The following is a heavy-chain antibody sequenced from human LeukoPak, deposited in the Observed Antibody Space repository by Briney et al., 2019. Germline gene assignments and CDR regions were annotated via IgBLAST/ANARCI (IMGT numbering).Heavy chain of an antibody. CDR2: ISYDGSNK. D-gene: IGHD3-9*01. V-gene: IGHV3-30-3*01. Sequence: GGSLRLSCAASGFTFSSYAMHWVRQAPGKGLEWVADISYDGSNKYYADSVKGRLTISRDNSKITLYLQMNSLRAEDTATYYCARAPYYDILAGFYYYLDYWGQGTLVTVSS. CDR3: ARAPYYDILAGFYYYLDY. CDR1: GFTFSSYA. J-gene: IGHJ4*02.